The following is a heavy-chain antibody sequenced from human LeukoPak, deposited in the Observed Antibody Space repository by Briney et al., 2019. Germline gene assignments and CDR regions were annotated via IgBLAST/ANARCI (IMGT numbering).Heavy chain of an antibody. J-gene: IGHJ4*02. Sequence: PGGSLRLSCAASGFTFSSYGMSWVRQAPGKGLEWVSAISGSGGSTYYADSVKGRFTISRDNSKNTLYLQMNSLRAEDTAVYYCAKELGSDYYDSSGYFCFDYWGQGTLVTVSS. D-gene: IGHD3-22*01. V-gene: IGHV3-23*01. CDR3: AKELGSDYYDSSGYFCFDY. CDR2: ISGSGGST. CDR1: GFTFSSYG.